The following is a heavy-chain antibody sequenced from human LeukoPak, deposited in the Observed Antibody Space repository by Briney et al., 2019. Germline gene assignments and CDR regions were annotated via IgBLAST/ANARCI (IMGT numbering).Heavy chain of an antibody. V-gene: IGHV3-23*01. CDR3: ARNTVSAAGDY. Sequence: PGGSLRLSCAASGFTFSSYAMSWVRQAPGKGLEWVSAISGSGGSTYYADSVKGRFTISRDNAKNSLYLQMNSLGAEDTAVYYCARNTVSAAGDYWGQGTLVIVSS. CDR1: GFTFSSYA. D-gene: IGHD4-17*01. J-gene: IGHJ4*02. CDR2: ISGSGGST.